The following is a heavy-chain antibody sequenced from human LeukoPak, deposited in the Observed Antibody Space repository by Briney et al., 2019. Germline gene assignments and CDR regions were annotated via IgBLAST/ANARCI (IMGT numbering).Heavy chain of an antibody. CDR3: ARLHYGGNYGYYFYYMDV. Sequence: SETLSLTCTVSGGFITSSNSHWGWIRQPPGKGLEWVGTIYYTGSTYYNPSLKSRVTISVDTSKNQFSLKLSSVTAADTAVYYCARLHYGGNYGYYFYYMDVWGKGTTVTISS. J-gene: IGHJ6*03. V-gene: IGHV4-39*01. CDR1: GGFITSSNSH. D-gene: IGHD4-23*01. CDR2: IYYTGST.